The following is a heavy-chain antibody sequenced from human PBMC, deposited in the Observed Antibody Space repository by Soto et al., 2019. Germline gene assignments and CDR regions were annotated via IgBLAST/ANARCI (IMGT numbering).Heavy chain of an antibody. CDR1: GGSISSGGYY. Sequence: SETLSLTCTVSGGSISSGGYYWSWIRQHPGKGLEWIGYIYYSGSTYYNPSLKSRVTISVDTSKNQFSLKLSSVTAADTAVYYCARGPGYSNYVYYYYYGMDVWGQGTTVTVSS. D-gene: IGHD4-4*01. V-gene: IGHV4-31*03. CDR3: ARGPGYSNYVYYYYYGMDV. J-gene: IGHJ6*02. CDR2: IYYSGST.